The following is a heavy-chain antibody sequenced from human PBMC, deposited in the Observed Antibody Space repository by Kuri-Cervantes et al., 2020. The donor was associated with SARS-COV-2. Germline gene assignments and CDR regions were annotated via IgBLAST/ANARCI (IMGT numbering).Heavy chain of an antibody. J-gene: IGHJ4*02. D-gene: IGHD6-19*01. CDR1: GGTFSSYA. CDR2: TIPIFATA. CDR3: ARRGIAVAGTFDY. Sequence: SVKVSCKASGGTFSSYAISWVRQAPGQGLEWMGGTIPIFATANYAQKFQGRVTITADESTSTAYMELRSLRSDGTAVYYCARRGIAVAGTFDYWGQGTLVTVSS. V-gene: IGHV1-69*13.